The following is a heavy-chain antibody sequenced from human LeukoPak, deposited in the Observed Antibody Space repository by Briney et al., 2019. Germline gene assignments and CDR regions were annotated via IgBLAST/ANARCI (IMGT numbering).Heavy chain of an antibody. D-gene: IGHD2-21*01. CDR3: ASEASCGDRRCYLQRIAS. CDR2: IDTKSGGT. V-gene: IGHV1-2*02. CDR1: GYRFTSYG. Sequence: ASVKVSCKASGYRFTSYGITWVRQAPGQGLEWMGWIDTKSGGTKYAQKFQGRVTITSDSSIGTAYMDLSSLIPDDTAIYYCASEASCGDRRCYLQRIASWGQGTLVTVSS. J-gene: IGHJ4*02.